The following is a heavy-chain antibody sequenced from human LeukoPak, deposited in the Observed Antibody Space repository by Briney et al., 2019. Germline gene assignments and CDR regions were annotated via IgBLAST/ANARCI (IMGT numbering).Heavy chain of an antibody. CDR2: IIPIFGTA. CDR3: AREVVYCGGDCGTFDP. J-gene: IGHJ5*02. V-gene: IGHV1-69*13. CDR1: GGTFSSYA. D-gene: IGHD2-21*02. Sequence: ASVKVSCKASGGTFSSYAISWVRQAPGQGLEWVGGIIPIFGTANYAQKFQGRVTITADESTSTAYMELSSLRSEDTAVYYCAREVVYCGGDCGTFDPWGQGTLVTVSS.